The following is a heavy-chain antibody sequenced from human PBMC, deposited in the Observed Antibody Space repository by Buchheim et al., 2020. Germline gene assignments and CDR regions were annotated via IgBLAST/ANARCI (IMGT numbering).Heavy chain of an antibody. V-gene: IGHV4-39*01. CDR2: ILYNGNT. Sequence: QLQLQESGPGLVKPSETLSLTCSVSGYSIISRSHYWGWIRQPPGKGLEWVGSILYNGNTYYSPSLKSRVTVFADTSKNQCSLKLSSVTAADTAVYYCATQRRDGYNFWDYWGQGTL. J-gene: IGHJ4*02. CDR3: ATQRRDGYNFWDY. CDR1: GYSIISRSHY. D-gene: IGHD5-24*01.